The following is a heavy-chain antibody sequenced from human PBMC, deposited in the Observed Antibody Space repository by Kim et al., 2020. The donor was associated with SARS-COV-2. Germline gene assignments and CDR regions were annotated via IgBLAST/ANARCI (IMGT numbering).Heavy chain of an antibody. J-gene: IGHJ4*02. CDR3: APQIAAGAGFDY. Sequence: SETLSLTCTVSGGSISSSSYYWGWIRQPPGKGLEWIGSIYYSGSTYYNPSLKSRVTISVDTSKNQFSLKLSSVTAADTAVYYCAPQIAAGAGFDYWGQGTLVTVSS. V-gene: IGHV4-39*01. CDR2: IYYSGST. D-gene: IGHD6-13*01. CDR1: GGSISSSSYY.